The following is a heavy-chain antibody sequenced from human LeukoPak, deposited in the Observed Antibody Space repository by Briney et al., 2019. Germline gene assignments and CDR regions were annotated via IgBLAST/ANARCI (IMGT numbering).Heavy chain of an antibody. V-gene: IGHV3-53*04. J-gene: IGHJ4*02. Sequence: SGGSLRLSCAASGFTVSSNYMSWVRQAPGKGLEWVSVIYSGGSTYYADSVKGRFTISRHNSKNTLYLQMNSLRAEDTAVYYCASHSGSYYIESDYWGQGTLVTVSS. CDR3: ASHSGSYYIESDY. CDR1: GFTVSSNY. CDR2: IYSGGST. D-gene: IGHD3-10*01.